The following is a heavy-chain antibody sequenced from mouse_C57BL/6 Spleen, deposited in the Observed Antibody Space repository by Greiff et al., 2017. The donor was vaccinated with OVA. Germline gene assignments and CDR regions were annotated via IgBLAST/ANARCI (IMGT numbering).Heavy chain of an antibody. CDR2: SRNKANDYTT. J-gene: IGHJ3*01. V-gene: IGHV7-1*01. Sequence: EVKLMESGGGLVQSGRSLRLSCATSGFTFSDFYTEWVRQAPGKGLEWIAASRNKANDYTTEYSASVKGRFIVSRDTSQSILYLQMNALRAEDTAIYYCARDLDYWGQGTLVTVSA. CDR1: GFTFSDFY. CDR3: ARDLDY.